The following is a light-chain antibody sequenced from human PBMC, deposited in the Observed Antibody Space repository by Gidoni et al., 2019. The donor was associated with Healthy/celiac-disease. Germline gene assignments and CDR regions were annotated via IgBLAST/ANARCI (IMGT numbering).Light chain of an antibody. Sequence: EIVLTQSPGTLSLSLGERATLSCRASQSVSSSYLAWYQQKPGQAPRLLIYGASSRATGIPDRFSGSGSGTDFTLTISRLEPEDFAVYYCQQYGSFSLTFGGGTKVEIK. CDR3: QQYGSFSLT. V-gene: IGKV3-20*01. CDR1: QSVSSSY. J-gene: IGKJ4*01. CDR2: GAS.